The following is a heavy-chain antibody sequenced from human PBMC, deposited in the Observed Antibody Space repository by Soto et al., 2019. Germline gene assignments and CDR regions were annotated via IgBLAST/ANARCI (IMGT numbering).Heavy chain of an antibody. CDR3: AKDDGAYSSGWLAYFHH. V-gene: IGHV3-23*01. D-gene: IGHD6-19*01. CDR2: ISGSGGST. Sequence: EVQLLESGGGLVQPGGSLRLSCAASGFTFSSYVMSWVRQTPGKGLEWVSGISGSGGSTYYADSVKGRFTISRDSSKNTLYLQMNSLRAEDTAVYYCAKDDGAYSSGWLAYFHHWGQGTLVTVSS. J-gene: IGHJ1*01. CDR1: GFTFSSYV.